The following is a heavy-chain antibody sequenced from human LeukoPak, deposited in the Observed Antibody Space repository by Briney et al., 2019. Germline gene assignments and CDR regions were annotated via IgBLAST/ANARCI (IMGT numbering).Heavy chain of an antibody. CDR3: ARAIVVVPAAMEVGWFDP. CDR2: IYTSGST. J-gene: IGHJ5*02. Sequence: PSETLSLTCTVSGGSISSYYWSWIRQPAGKGLGWIGRIYTSGSTNYNPSLKSRVTMSVDTSKNQFSLKLSSVTAADTAVYYCARAIVVVPAAMEVGWFDPWGQGTLVTVSS. D-gene: IGHD2-2*01. V-gene: IGHV4-4*07. CDR1: GGSISSYY.